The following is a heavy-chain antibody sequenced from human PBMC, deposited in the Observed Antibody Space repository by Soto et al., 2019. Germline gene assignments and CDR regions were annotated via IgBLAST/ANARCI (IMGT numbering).Heavy chain of an antibody. CDR1: GFTFSSYS. D-gene: IGHD3-10*01. V-gene: IGHV3-21*01. CDR2: ISSSSSYI. J-gene: IGHJ4*02. Sequence: PGGSLRLSCAASGFTFSSYSMNWVRQAPGKGLEWVSSISSSSSYIYYADSVKGRFTISRDNAKNSLYLQMNSLRAEDTAVYYCARDSLNYYGSGSYYSPIYYFDYWGQGTLVTVSS. CDR3: ARDSLNYYGSGSYYSPIYYFDY.